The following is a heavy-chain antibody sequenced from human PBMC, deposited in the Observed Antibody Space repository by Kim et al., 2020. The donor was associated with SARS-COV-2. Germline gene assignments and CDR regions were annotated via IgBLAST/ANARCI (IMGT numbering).Heavy chain of an antibody. CDR3: ARIFVYYYGLDD. Sequence: NTNYSQKFQGRGTITRDTSAYTAYMELSSLKSEDTAVYYCARIFVYYYGLDDWGQGTTVTVSS. D-gene: IGHD3-3*01. V-gene: IGHV1-3*01. J-gene: IGHJ6*02. CDR2: NT.